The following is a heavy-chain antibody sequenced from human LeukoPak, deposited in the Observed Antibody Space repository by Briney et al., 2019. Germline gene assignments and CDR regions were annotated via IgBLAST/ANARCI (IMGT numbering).Heavy chain of an antibody. Sequence: PGGSLRLSCTASGFTFGDYAMSWIRQAPGKGLEWVGFIRSKAYGETADYAASVKGRFTISRDDSKAIAYLQMNSLKTEDTAVYYCAKDPDFDWLLDYWGQGTLVTVSS. CDR1: GFTFGDYA. CDR2: IRSKAYGETA. D-gene: IGHD3-9*01. J-gene: IGHJ4*02. V-gene: IGHV3-49*03. CDR3: AKDPDFDWLLDY.